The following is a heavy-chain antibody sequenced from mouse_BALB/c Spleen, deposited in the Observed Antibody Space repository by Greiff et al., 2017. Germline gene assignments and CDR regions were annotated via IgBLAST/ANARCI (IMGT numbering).Heavy chain of an antibody. D-gene: IGHD2-4*01. V-gene: IGHV1-69*02. Sequence: QVQLQQPGAELVKPGASVKLSCKASGYTFTSYWMHWVKQRPGQGLEWIGEIYPSDSYTNYNQKFKGKATLTVDKSSSTAYMQLSSLTSEDSAVYYCAATMITTRAMDYWGQGTSVTVSS. CDR2: IYPSDSYT. CDR1: GYTFTSYW. J-gene: IGHJ4*01. CDR3: AATMITTRAMDY.